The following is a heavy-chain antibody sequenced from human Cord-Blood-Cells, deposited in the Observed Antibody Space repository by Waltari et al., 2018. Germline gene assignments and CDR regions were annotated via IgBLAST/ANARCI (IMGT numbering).Heavy chain of an antibody. CDR2: IYYSGST. J-gene: IGHJ1*01. V-gene: IGHV4-39*01. CDR1: GGPISSSSYY. CDR3: ARRGYGDYGYFQH. Sequence: QLQLQESGPGLVKPSETLSLTCTVSGGPISSSSYYWGRLRQPPGKGLEWIGSIYYSGSTYYNPSLKSRVTISVDTSKNQFSLKLSSVTAADTAVYYCARRGYGDYGYFQHWGQGTLVTVSS. D-gene: IGHD4-17*01.